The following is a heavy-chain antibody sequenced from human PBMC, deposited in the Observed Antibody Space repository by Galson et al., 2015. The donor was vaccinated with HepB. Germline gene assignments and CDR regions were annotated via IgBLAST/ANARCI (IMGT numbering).Heavy chain of an antibody. V-gene: IGHV6-1*01. CDR2: TYYRSKWYN. D-gene: IGHD6-13*01. Sequence: CAISGDSVSSNSAAWNWIRQSPSRGLEWLGRTYYRSKWYNDYAVSVKSRITINPDTSKNQSSLQLNSVTPEDTAVYYCARGLMSSSWSSRGSDYYYYMDVWGKGTTVTVSS. CDR3: ARGLMSSSWSSRGSDYYYYMDV. J-gene: IGHJ6*03. CDR1: GDSVSSNSAA.